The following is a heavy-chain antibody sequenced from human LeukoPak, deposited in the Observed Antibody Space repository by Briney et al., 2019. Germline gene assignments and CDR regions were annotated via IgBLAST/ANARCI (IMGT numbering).Heavy chain of an antibody. D-gene: IGHD2-15*01. CDR3: ARGRLGCSGGNCYRNWLDP. CDR2: INHSGST. CDR1: GGSFSGYY. V-gene: IGHV4-34*01. Sequence: SETLSLTCVVYGGSFSGYYWSWIRQPPGKGLEWIGEINHSGSTNYNPSLKSRVTISVDTSKNQFSLKLSSVTAADTAVYYCARGRLGCSGGNCYRNWLDPWGQGTLVTVSS. J-gene: IGHJ5*02.